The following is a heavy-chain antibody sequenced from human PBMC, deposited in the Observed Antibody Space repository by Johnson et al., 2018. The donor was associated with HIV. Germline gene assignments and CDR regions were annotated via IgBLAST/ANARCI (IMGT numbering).Heavy chain of an antibody. V-gene: IGHV3-9*01. CDR1: GFTFDDYA. D-gene: IGHD1-26*01. CDR3: ARGSYDGDAFDV. J-gene: IGHJ3*01. CDR2: ISWNSDTI. Sequence: VQLVESGGGLVQPGRSLRLSCAASGFTFDDYAMHWVRQAPGKGLEWVSGISWNSDTIGYADSVKGRFTIYRDTAKNSLYLQMNSLRAGDTALYYCARGSYDGDAFDVWGQGTMVTVSS.